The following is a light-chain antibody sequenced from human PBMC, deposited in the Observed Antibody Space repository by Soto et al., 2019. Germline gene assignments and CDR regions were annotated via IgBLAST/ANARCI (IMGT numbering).Light chain of an antibody. Sequence: QSALTQPASVSGSPGQSITISCTGTRSDVGGYNFVSWYQQHPGKAPKLMIYEVSNRPSGVSHRFSGSKSGNTASLTVSGLQAEDEADYYCSSYAGSSNVFGTGTKVTVL. CDR2: EVS. J-gene: IGLJ1*01. V-gene: IGLV2-14*01. CDR3: SSYAGSSNV. CDR1: RSDVGGYNF.